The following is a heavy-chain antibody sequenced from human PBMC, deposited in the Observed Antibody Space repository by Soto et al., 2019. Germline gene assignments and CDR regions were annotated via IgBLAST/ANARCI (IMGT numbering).Heavy chain of an antibody. CDR3: ARGDFTIFGLISPYGMDV. J-gene: IGHJ6*04. CDR2: ISYDGSNK. V-gene: IGHV3-30-3*01. CDR1: GFTCSSYA. D-gene: IGHD3-3*01. Sequence: PGGSLRFSCAACGFTCSSYAMHWVRQAPGKWVWWVAVISYDGSNKYYADSVKGRFTISRENSKNTLYLQMNSLRAEDTAVYYCARGDFTIFGLISPYGMDVCVKWTTITVS.